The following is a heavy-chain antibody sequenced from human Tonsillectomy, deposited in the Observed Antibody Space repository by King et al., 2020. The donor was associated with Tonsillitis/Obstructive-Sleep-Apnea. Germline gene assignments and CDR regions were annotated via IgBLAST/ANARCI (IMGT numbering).Heavy chain of an antibody. V-gene: IGHV1-69*09. CDR2: IIPILGIA. CDR3: AGALYDSSGYPCMY. D-gene: IGHD3-22*01. CDR1: GGTFSSYA. J-gene: IGHJ4*02. Sequence: VQLVESGAEVKKPGSSVKVSCKASGGTFSSYAISWVRQAPGQGLEWMGRIIPILGIANYAQKFQGRVTITADKSTSTAYMELSSLRSEDTAVYYCAGALYDSSGYPCMYWGQGTLVTVSS.